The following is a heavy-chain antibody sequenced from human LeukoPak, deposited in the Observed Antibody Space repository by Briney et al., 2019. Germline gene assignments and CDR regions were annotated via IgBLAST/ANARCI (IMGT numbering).Heavy chain of an antibody. D-gene: IGHD5-12*01. V-gene: IGHV1-24*01. CDR2: FDPDDGET. CDR1: GYMLTEVS. Sequence: ASVKVSCKVPGYMLTEVSIHWVRQAPGKGLEGMGSFDPDDGETIYAQKFQGRLSMTEDTSAATAYMELSSLRSEDTAVYYCARDTSGYDSRFDYWGQGTLVTVSS. J-gene: IGHJ4*02. CDR3: ARDTSGYDSRFDY.